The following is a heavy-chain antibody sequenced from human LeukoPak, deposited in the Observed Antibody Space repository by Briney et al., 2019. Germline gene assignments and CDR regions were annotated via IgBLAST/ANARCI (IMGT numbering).Heavy chain of an antibody. V-gene: IGHV4-34*01. J-gene: IGHJ4*02. CDR1: GGSFSGYY. CDR2: INHSGST. Sequence: SETLSLTCSVYGGSFSGYYWSWIRQPPGKGLEWIGEINHSGSTNYNPSLKSRVTISVDTSKNQFSLKLSSVTAADTAVYYCARAYPRIGKDYWGQGTLVTVSS. D-gene: IGHD2/OR15-2a*01. CDR3: ARAYPRIGKDY.